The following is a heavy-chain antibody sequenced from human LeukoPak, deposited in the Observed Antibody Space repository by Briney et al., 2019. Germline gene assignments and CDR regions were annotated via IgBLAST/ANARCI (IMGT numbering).Heavy chain of an antibody. CDR1: GFTFSSYA. Sequence: PGGSLRLSCSASGFTFSSYAMHWVRQAPGKGLEYVSAISSNGGSTYYADSVKGRFTISRDNSKNTLYLQMSSLRAEDTVVYYCAKGRGYDILTGYYYWGQGTLVTVSS. J-gene: IGHJ4*02. CDR3: AKGRGYDILTGYYY. V-gene: IGHV3-64D*06. CDR2: ISSNGGST. D-gene: IGHD3-9*01.